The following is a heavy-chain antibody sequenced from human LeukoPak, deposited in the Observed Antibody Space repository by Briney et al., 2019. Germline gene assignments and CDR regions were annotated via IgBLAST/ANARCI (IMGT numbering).Heavy chain of an antibody. V-gene: IGHV3-11*03. CDR1: GFTFSDYY. D-gene: IGHD3-10*01. Sequence: GGSLRLSCAASGFTFSDYYMSWIRHAPGKGLEWLSYISSSSSFTNYADSVKGRFTISRDNAKNSLYLQMNSLRAEDTAVYYCARSHSRTMVRGVIYGWLDPWGQGTLVTVSS. CDR3: ARSHSRTMVRGVIYGWLDP. CDR2: ISSSSSFT. J-gene: IGHJ5*02.